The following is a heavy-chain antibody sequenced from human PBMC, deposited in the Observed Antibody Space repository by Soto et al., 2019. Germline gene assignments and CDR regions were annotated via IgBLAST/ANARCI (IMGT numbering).Heavy chain of an antibody. CDR2: IIPISETT. D-gene: IGHD2-2*01. CDR3: ARSQGSSTSLEIYYYYSYGMDG. CDR1: GGTFSSYA. J-gene: IGHJ6*02. V-gene: IGHV1-69*01. Sequence: QVQLVQSGAEVKKPGSSVKVSCKASGGTFSSYAISWVRQAPGQGLEWMGGIIPISETTNYAQKFQGRVTITADESKSTAYMELSSMRSEDTAVYYCARSQGSSTSLEIYYYYSYGMDGWGQGTTVTVSS.